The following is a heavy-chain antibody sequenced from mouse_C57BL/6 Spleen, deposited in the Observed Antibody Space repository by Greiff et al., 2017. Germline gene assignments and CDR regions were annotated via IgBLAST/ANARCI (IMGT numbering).Heavy chain of an antibody. CDR1: GYTFTDYN. J-gene: IGHJ1*03. CDR3: ARKRNYGDWYFDV. D-gene: IGHD2-4*01. Sequence: VQLKQSGPELVKPGASVKIPCKASGYTFTDYNMDWVKQSHGKSLEWIGDINPNNGGTIYNQKFKGKATLTVDKSSSTAYMELRSLTSEDTAVYYCARKRNYGDWYFDVWDTGTTVTVSS. CDR2: INPNNGGT. V-gene: IGHV1-18*01.